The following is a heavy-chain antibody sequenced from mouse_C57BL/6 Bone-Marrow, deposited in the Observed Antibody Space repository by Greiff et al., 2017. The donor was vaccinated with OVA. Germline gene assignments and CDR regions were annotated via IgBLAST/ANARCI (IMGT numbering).Heavy chain of an antibody. CDR1: GFTFSDYG. CDR2: ISNLAYSI. V-gene: IGHV5-15*01. CDR3: ARQGYYGSSYAWFAY. J-gene: IGHJ3*01. Sequence: VQLQQSGGGLVQPGGSLKLSCAASGFTFSDYGMAWVRQAPRKGPEWVAFISNLAYSIYYADTVTGRFTISRENAKNTLYLEMSSLRSEDTAMYYCARQGYYGSSYAWFAYWGQGTLVTVSA. D-gene: IGHD1-1*01.